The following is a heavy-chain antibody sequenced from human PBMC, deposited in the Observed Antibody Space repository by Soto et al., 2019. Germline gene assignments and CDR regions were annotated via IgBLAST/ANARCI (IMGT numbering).Heavy chain of an antibody. J-gene: IGHJ6*02. CDR2: ISAYNGNT. D-gene: IGHD4-4*01. V-gene: IGHV1-18*01. CDR1: GYTFTSYG. Sequence: ASVKVSCKASGYTFTSYGISWVRQAPGQGLEWMGWISAYNGNTNYAQKLQGRVTMTTDTSTSTAYMELRSLRSDDTAIYYCAKDLGDYSYYYYCMDVWGQGTTVTVSS. CDR3: AKDLGDYSYYYYCMDV.